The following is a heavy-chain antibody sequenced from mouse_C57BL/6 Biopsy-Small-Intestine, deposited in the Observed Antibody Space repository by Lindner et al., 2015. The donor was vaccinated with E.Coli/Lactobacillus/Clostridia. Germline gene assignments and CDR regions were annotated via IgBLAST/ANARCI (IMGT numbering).Heavy chain of an antibody. V-gene: IGHV1-54*01. CDR3: ARSNYFDY. Sequence: ESGAELVRPGTSVKVSCRASGYAFSNYLIEWVKQRPGQGLEWIGVINPGSGGTTDNEKFKGKATLTADKSSSTAYMQLSSLTSEDSAVYFCARSNYFDYWGQGTTLTVSS. CDR1: GYAFSNYL. J-gene: IGHJ2*01. CDR2: INPGSGGT.